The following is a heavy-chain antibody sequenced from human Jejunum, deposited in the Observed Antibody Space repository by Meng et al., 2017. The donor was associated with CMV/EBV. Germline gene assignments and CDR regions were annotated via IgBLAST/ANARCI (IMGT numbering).Heavy chain of an antibody. CDR3: ARGSIFVSFDS. D-gene: IGHD3-3*01. V-gene: IGHV4-30-4*01. J-gene: IGHJ4*02. CDR1: GGSISGGDYY. CDR2: IHDTGST. Sequence: QVHMQEPGPGLVKPSQTLSLTCTVSGGSISGGDYYWSWIRQPPGKGLEWIGYIHDTGSTYYNPSLTSRVDISVGTSNNQFSLTLTSVTAADTAVYFCARGSIFVSFDSWGQGTLVTVSS.